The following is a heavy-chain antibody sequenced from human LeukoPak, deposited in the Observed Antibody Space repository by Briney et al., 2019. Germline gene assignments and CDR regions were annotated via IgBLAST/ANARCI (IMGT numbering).Heavy chain of an antibody. J-gene: IGHJ4*02. CDR2: ISYDGSNK. CDR1: GFTFSSYA. CDR3: ARGSSSWYGY. Sequence: PGRSLRLSCAASGFTFSSYAMHWVRQAPGKGLEWVAVISYDGSNKYYADSVKGRFTISRDNAKNSLYLQMNSLRAEDTAVYYCARGSSSWYGYWGQGTLVTVSS. V-gene: IGHV3-30-3*01. D-gene: IGHD6-13*01.